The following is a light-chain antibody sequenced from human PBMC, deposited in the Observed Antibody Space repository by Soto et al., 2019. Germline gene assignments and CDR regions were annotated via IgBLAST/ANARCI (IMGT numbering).Light chain of an antibody. Sequence: DIQMTQSPSTLSASVGDRVTITCRASQSISTWLAWYQQKPGKAPNLLIYDASSLGSGVPSRFSGSGSGTEVTLTISSLQPDDFATYYCQQYNSYPWTFGQGTKVDIK. CDR1: QSISTW. J-gene: IGKJ1*01. V-gene: IGKV1-5*01. CDR3: QQYNSYPWT. CDR2: DAS.